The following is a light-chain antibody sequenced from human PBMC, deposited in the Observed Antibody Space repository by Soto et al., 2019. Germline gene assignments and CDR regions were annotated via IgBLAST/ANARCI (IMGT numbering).Light chain of an antibody. Sequence: DFVMTQSLLSLPVTPGESASISCSCSQSLLYSDGYNYLDWYLQKPGQSPQLMIYLGSNRASGVPDRFSGSVSGTDFKMKISRVEADDVGVYYCMQDLQNTRTFGQATKVEIK. J-gene: IGKJ1*01. V-gene: IGKV2-28*01. CDR1: QSLLYSDGYNY. CDR2: LGS. CDR3: MQDLQNTRT.